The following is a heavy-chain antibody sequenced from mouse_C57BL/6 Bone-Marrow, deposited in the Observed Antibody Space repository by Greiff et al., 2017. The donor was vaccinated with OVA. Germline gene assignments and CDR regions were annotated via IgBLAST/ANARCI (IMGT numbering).Heavy chain of an antibody. CDR2: INPNYGTT. CDR3: TRLPTVVAYYYAMDY. D-gene: IGHD1-1*01. Sequence: VEPGASVKISCKASGYSFTDYNMNWVKQSNGKSLEWIGVINPNYGTTSYNQKFKGKAILTADKSSSTAYMELRSLTSEDSAVYYCTRLPTVVAYYYAMDYWGQGTSVTVSS. V-gene: IGHV1-39*01. J-gene: IGHJ4*01. CDR1: GYSFTDYN.